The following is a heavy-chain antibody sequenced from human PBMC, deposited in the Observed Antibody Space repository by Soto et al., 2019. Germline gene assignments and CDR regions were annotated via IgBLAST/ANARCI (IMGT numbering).Heavy chain of an antibody. D-gene: IGHD3-22*01. CDR1: GFTFSSYG. Sequence: PGGSLRLSCAASGFTFSSYGMHWVRQAPGKGLEWVAVIWYDGSNKYYADSVKGRFTISRDNSKNTLYLQMNNLRAEDTAVYYCARDPYYYDSSGYLYGMDVWGQGTTVTGSS. CDR3: ARDPYYYDSSGYLYGMDV. V-gene: IGHV3-33*01. J-gene: IGHJ6*02. CDR2: IWYDGSNK.